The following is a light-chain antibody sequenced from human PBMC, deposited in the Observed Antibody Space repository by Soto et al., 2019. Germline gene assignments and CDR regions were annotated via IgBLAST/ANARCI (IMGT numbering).Light chain of an antibody. CDR3: QQRSSWPLT. Sequence: EIVLTQSPATLSLSPGERATLSCRASQSVKSLLGWYQQRPGQAPRLVIYDASYRATGIPARFSGSGWGSDFTLTISSLEPEDFGVYYCQQRSSWPLTFGGGTKEEI. CDR1: QSVKSL. J-gene: IGKJ4*01. CDR2: DAS. V-gene: IGKV3-11*01.